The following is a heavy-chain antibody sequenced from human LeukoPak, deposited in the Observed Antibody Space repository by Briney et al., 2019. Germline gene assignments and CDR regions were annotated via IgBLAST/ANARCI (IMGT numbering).Heavy chain of an antibody. J-gene: IGHJ4*02. CDR2: IYYSGST. CDR3: ARRGSSWDPFDY. Sequence: SETLSLTCTVSGGSISGYYWSWIRQPPGKGLEWIGYIYYSGSTNYNPSLKSRVTISVDTSKNQFSLKLSSVTAADTAVYYCARRGSSWDPFDYWGQGTLVTVSS. V-gene: IGHV4-59*08. D-gene: IGHD6-13*01. CDR1: GGSISGYY.